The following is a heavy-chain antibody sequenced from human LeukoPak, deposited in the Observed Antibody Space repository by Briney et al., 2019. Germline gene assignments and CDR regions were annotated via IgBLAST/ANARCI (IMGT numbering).Heavy chain of an antibody. CDR2: INTNTGNP. J-gene: IGHJ6*02. CDR1: GYTFTSYA. D-gene: IGHD6-13*01. V-gene: IGHV7-4-1*02. CDR3: ARDLRWSDSSSQHYYGMDV. Sequence: GASVKVSCKASGYTFTSYAMNWVRQAPGQGLEWMGWINTNTGNPTYAQGFTGRFVFSLDTSVSTAYLQISSLKAEDTAVYYCARDLRWSDSSSQHYYGMDVWGQGTTVTVSS.